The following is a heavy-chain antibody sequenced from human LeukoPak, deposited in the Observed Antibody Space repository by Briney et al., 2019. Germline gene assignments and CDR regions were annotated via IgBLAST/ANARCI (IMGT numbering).Heavy chain of an antibody. J-gene: IGHJ4*02. CDR2: ISAYNGNT. D-gene: IGHD6-6*01. Sequence: ASVKVSCKSSGYTFTIYGISWVRQAPGQGLEWMGWISAYNGNTNYAQKLQGRVTMTTDTSTSTAYMELRSLRSDDTAVYYCARDRGGIAARRFDYWGQGTLVTVSS. V-gene: IGHV1-18*01. CDR1: GYTFTIYG. CDR3: ARDRGGIAARRFDY.